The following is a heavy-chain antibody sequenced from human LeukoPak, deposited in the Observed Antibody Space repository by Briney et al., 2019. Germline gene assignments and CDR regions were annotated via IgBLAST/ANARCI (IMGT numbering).Heavy chain of an antibody. D-gene: IGHD2-2*01. J-gene: IGHJ6*03. CDR2: INPNSGGT. CDR1: GYTFTGYY. CDR3: ARDLVVVPAAMAQNYYYYYMDV. Sequence: ASVKVSCKASGYTFTGYYMHWVRQAPGQGLGRMGWINPNSGGTNYAQKFQGRVTMTRDTSISTAYMELSRLRSDDTAVYYCARDLVVVPAAMAQNYYYYYMDVWGKGTTVTVSS. V-gene: IGHV1-2*02.